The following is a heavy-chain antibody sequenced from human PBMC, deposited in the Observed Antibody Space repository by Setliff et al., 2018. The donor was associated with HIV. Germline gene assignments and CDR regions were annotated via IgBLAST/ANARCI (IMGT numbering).Heavy chain of an antibody. Sequence: GASVKVSCKASGYTFAAYYIHWLRQAPGQGLEWMGWINPGSGDTNYAQKFRGRVTMTSDTSTSTAYMELSSLRSEDTAVYYCARSAYYYDSSGSGIWGQGTMVTVSS. V-gene: IGHV1-2*02. CDR3: ARSAYYYDSSGSGI. CDR2: INPGSGDT. CDR1: GYTFAAYY. D-gene: IGHD3-22*01. J-gene: IGHJ3*02.